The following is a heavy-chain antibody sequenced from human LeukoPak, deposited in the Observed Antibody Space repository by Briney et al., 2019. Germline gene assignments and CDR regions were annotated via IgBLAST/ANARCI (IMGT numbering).Heavy chain of an antibody. V-gene: IGHV3-30*04. D-gene: IGHD3-3*01. CDR1: GFTFSNYA. CDR2: ISYDGNSK. J-gene: IGHJ4*02. CDR3: ARVSAYYDFWSAYLDY. Sequence: GRSLRLSCAASGFTFSNYAMHWVRQAPGKGLEWVAVISYDGNSKYYEDSAKGRFTISRDNSKKTLYLQMNSLRAEDTAVYYCARVSAYYDFWSAYLDYWGQGTLVTVSS.